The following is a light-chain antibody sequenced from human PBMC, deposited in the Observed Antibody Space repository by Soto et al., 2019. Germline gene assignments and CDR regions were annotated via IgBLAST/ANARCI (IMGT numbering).Light chain of an antibody. Sequence: QSVLTQPPSASGTPGQRVTISCSGSSSNIGSNTVNWYQQLPGTAPKQLIYSNNQRPSGVPDRFSGSKSGTSASLAISGLQSEDEADYYCAAWDDSLNGPWVFGGGTKLTVL. CDR3: AAWDDSLNGPWV. CDR1: SSNIGSNT. V-gene: IGLV1-44*01. J-gene: IGLJ3*02. CDR2: SNN.